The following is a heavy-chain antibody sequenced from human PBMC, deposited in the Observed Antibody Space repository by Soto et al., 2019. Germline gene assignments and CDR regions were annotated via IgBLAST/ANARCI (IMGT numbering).Heavy chain of an antibody. CDR2: ISAYNGNT. CDR3: ARGGQECSSTGCSYNYDGMDV. D-gene: IGHD2-2*01. V-gene: IGHV1-18*01. J-gene: IGHJ6*02. Sequence: QVQLVQSGAEVKKPGASVKVSCKASGYTFAYYGIGWVRPAPGQGLEWMGWISAYNGNTHHAQNLQGRVTLTTDTSTSTAYMELRRLRSDDTSVYYCARGGQECSSTGCSYNYDGMDVWGQGTTVTVSS. CDR1: GYTFAYYG.